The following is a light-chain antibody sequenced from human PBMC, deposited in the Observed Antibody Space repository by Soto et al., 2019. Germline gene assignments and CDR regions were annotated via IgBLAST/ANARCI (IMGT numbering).Light chain of an antibody. CDR3: QTWGAGFSVV. J-gene: IGLJ2*01. CDR2: VNTDGSH. Sequence: QSVLTQSPSASASLGASVKLTCTLSSGHSSYAIAWHQQQPEKGPRYLMKVNTDGSHNKGDGIPDRFSGSSSGAERYLNISSLQSEDEDDYYCQTWGAGFSVVFGGGTKLTVL. CDR1: SGHSSYA. V-gene: IGLV4-69*01.